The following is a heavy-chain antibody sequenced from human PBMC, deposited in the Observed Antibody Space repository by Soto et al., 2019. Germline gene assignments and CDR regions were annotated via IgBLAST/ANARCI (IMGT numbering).Heavy chain of an antibody. CDR2: ISYDGSNK. CDR3: AKDTYYYDRSGYSTYDY. Sequence: GGSLRLSCAAAGLTFSSYGVHWVRQAPGKGLEWVAVISYDGSNKHYADSVKGRFTISRDNSKNTLDLQMNSLRAEDTAVYYCAKDTYYYDRSGYSTYDYWGQGTQVTVSS. V-gene: IGHV3-30*18. CDR1: GLTFSSYG. D-gene: IGHD3-22*01. J-gene: IGHJ4*02.